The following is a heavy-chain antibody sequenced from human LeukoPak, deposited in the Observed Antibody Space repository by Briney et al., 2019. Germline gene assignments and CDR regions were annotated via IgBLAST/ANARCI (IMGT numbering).Heavy chain of an antibody. D-gene: IGHD6-13*01. Sequence: GASVKGSCKASGYTFTGYYMHWVRQAPGEGLEWMGWINPNSGGTNYAQKFQGRVTMTRDTSIRTAYMELSRLRSDDTAVYYCARLAAAGYYFDYWGQGTLVTVSS. CDR1: GYTFTGYY. CDR3: ARLAAAGYYFDY. CDR2: INPNSGGT. V-gene: IGHV1-2*02. J-gene: IGHJ4*02.